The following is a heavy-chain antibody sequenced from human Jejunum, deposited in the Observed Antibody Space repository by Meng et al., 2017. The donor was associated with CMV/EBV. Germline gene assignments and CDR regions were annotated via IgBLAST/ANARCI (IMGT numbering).Heavy chain of an antibody. Sequence: CATSGFDFSRYGLHWVRQAPGKGLEWVAFVRYDGQNEYVLDSVKGRFTISKDNSKNTLYLQMNSLRAEDTAVYYCAKEDYSNDLDYWGQGTLVTVSS. CDR2: VRYDGQNE. D-gene: IGHD4-11*01. CDR1: GFDFSRYG. J-gene: IGHJ4*02. V-gene: IGHV3-30*02. CDR3: AKEDYSNDLDY.